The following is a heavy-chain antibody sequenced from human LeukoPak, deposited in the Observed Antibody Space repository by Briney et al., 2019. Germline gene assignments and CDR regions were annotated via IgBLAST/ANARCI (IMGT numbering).Heavy chain of an antibody. J-gene: IGHJ4*02. CDR3: AREGGYCTSTTCPRRVDY. Sequence: PGGSLRLSCAASGFTFHTYAMSWVRQAQGKGLEWVSAISGSGSGDNTYYADSLKGRFTISRDNSKNTLYLQMNSLRAEDTAVYYCAREGGYCTSTTCPRRVDYWGQGTLVTVSS. CDR2: ISGSGSGDNT. V-gene: IGHV3-23*01. CDR1: GFTFHTYA. D-gene: IGHD2-2*01.